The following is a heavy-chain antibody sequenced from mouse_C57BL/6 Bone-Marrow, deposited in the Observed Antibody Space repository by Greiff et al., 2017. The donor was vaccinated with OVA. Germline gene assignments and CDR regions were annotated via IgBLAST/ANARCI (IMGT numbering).Heavy chain of an antibody. CDR2: INYDGSST. Sequence: EVKLVESEGGLVQPGSSMKLSCTASGFTFSDYYMAWVRQVPEKGLEWVANINYDGSSTYYLDSLKSRFIISRDNAKNMLYLQMSSLKSEDTATYYGARDGGGVHYLNYWGQGTTLTVSS. J-gene: IGHJ2*01. CDR1: GFTFSDYY. CDR3: ARDGGGVHYLNY. V-gene: IGHV5-16*01.